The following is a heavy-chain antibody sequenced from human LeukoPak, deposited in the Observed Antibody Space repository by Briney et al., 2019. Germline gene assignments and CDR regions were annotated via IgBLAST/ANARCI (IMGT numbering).Heavy chain of an antibody. D-gene: IGHD6-19*01. V-gene: IGHV1-24*01. Sequence: VASVKVSCKASGYTFTGYYMHWVRQAPGKGLEWMGGFDPEDGEAIYAQKFQGRVTMTEDTSTDTAYMELSSLRSEDTAVYYCATEISSSGWYGEAFDIWGQGTMVTVSS. CDR2: FDPEDGEA. CDR1: GYTFTGYY. CDR3: ATEISSSGWYGEAFDI. J-gene: IGHJ3*02.